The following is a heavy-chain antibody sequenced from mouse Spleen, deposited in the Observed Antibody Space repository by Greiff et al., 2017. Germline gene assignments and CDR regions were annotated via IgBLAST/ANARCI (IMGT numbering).Heavy chain of an antibody. V-gene: IGHV3-6*01. CDR3: ARGATLYFDY. D-gene: IGHD4-1*02. J-gene: IGHJ2*01. CDR1: GYSITSGYY. Sequence: EVQRVESGPGLVKPSQSLSLTCSVTGYSITSGYYWNWIRQFPGNKLEWMGYISYDGSNNYNPSLKNRISITRDTSKNQFFLKLNSVTTEDTATYYCARGATLYFDYWGQGTTLTVSS. CDR2: ISYDGSN.